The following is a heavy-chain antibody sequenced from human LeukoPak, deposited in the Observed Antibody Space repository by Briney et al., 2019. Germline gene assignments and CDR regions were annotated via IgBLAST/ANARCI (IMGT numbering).Heavy chain of an antibody. J-gene: IGHJ5*02. V-gene: IGHV4-61*01. CDR2: IYYSGST. CDR1: GGSISSSSYY. CDR3: ARGVYYDTSDNWFDP. Sequence: SETLSLTCTVSGGSISSSSYYWSWIRQPPGKGLEWIGYIYYSGSTNYNPSLKSRVTISVDTSKNQFSLKLSSVTAADTAVYYRARGVYYDTSDNWFDPWGQGTLVTVSS. D-gene: IGHD3-22*01.